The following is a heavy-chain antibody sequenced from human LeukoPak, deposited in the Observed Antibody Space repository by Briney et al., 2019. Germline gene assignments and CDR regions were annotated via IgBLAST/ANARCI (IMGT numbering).Heavy chain of an antibody. CDR2: ISSSGSTI. CDR3: AELGITMIGGV. CDR1: GFTFSSYA. J-gene: IGHJ6*04. Sequence: GGSLRLSCAASGFTFSSYAMHWVRQAPGKGLEWVSYISSSGSTIYYADSVKGRFTISRDNAKNSLYLQMNSLRAEDTAVYYCAELGITMIGGVWGKGTTVTISS. V-gene: IGHV3-48*03. D-gene: IGHD3-10*02.